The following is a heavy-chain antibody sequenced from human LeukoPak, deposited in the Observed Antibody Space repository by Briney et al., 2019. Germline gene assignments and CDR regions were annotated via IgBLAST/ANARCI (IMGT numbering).Heavy chain of an antibody. CDR2: IRSNSDTI. Sequence: GGSLRLSCAASGFTFSTCAMSWVRQAPGKGLEWISYIRSNSDTIYYADSVKGRFTISRDNAENSLYLQMSSLRAEDTAVYYCARDPRYSGYDYFDYWGQGTLVTVSS. CDR3: ARDPRYSGYDYFDY. J-gene: IGHJ4*02. D-gene: IGHD5-12*01. V-gene: IGHV3-48*01. CDR1: GFTFSTCA.